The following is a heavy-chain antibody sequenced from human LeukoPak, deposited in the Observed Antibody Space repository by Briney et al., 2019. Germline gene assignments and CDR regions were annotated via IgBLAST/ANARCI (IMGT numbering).Heavy chain of an antibody. J-gene: IGHJ5*02. V-gene: IGHV3-7*01. Sequence: GPEWVANINQDGSKKNYVDSVKGRFTISRDNARNSLYLQMNSLRAEDTAVYYCARGRNWFDPWGQGTLVTVSS. CDR2: INQDGSKK. CDR3: ARGRNWFDP.